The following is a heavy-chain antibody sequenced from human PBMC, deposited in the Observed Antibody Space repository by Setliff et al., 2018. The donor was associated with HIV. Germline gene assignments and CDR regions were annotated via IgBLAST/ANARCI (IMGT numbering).Heavy chain of an antibody. D-gene: IGHD3-22*01. CDR3: ARCGGDYFDPSGFPH. CDR2: INSNNGNT. Sequence: RASVKVSCKASGYTFISYAVYWVRQAPGQGLEWVGWINSNNGNTKYAQNFQGRVSMTTTDTSTTTAYMELRSLTSEDSAVYYCARCGGDYFDPSGFPHWGQGSLVTVSS. CDR1: GYTFISYA. J-gene: IGHJ4*02. V-gene: IGHV1-18*01.